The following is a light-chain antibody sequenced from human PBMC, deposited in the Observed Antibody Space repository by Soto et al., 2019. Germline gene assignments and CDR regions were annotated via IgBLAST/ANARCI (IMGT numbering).Light chain of an antibody. CDR1: QSISSSF. CDR2: GVS. Sequence: EIVLTQSPGTLSLSPGERATLSCRASQSISSSFLAWYQQRPGQAPRLLIHGVSSKAAGIPDRFSGSGSGTDFTLTINRLEPEDFAVYYCQQYGSSPRTFGQGTKVEIK. V-gene: IGKV3-20*01. J-gene: IGKJ1*01. CDR3: QQYGSSPRT.